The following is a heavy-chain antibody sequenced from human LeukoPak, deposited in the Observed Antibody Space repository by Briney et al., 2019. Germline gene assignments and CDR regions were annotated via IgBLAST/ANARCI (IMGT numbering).Heavy chain of an antibody. J-gene: IGHJ5*02. V-gene: IGHV3-74*01. CDR3: ARDLGQYYDTSDNWFDP. CDR1: GFTFSNYW. D-gene: IGHD3-22*01. CDR2: INSDGINT. Sequence: GGFLRLSCAASGFTFSNYWMHWVRQAPGKGLVWVSRINSDGINTSYADSVKGRFTISRDNAKNTLNLQMNSLRAEDTAVYYCARDLGQYYDTSDNWFDPWGQRTLVTVSS.